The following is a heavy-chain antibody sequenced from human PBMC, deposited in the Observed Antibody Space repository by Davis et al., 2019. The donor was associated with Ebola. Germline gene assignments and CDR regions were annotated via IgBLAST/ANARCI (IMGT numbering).Heavy chain of an antibody. V-gene: IGHV3-64D*06. J-gene: IGHJ3*02. Sequence: GESLKISCSASGFTFTTYAMHWVRQAPGKGLEYVSAISYNGGSTYYADSVKGRFTISRDNSKNMLYLQMSSLRAEDTAMYYCVKDTSNIWFDIWGQGTMVTVSS. D-gene: IGHD1-26*01. CDR3: VKDTSNIWFDI. CDR1: GFTFTTYA. CDR2: ISYNGGST.